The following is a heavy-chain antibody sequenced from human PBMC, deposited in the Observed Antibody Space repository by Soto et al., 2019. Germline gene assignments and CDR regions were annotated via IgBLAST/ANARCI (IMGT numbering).Heavy chain of an antibody. J-gene: IGHJ5*01. CDR3: ARAKAPLYSSSWYWFDP. V-gene: IGHV4-59*08. CDR1: GVTISSYY. Sequence: SETLSLTCTVSGVTISSYYWSWIRQPPGKGLEWIGYIYYSGSTNYNPSLKSRVTISVDTSKNQISLKLSSVTAADTAVYYCARAKAPLYSSSWYWFDPWGQGTLVTVSS. CDR2: IYYSGST. D-gene: IGHD6-13*01.